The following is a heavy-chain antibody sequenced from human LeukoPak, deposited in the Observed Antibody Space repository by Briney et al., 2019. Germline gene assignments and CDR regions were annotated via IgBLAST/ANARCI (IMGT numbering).Heavy chain of an antibody. CDR2: IYTSGST. CDR3: ARLDRGINAAHFDY. V-gene: IGHV4-4*07. D-gene: IGHD6-25*01. CDR1: GGSISSYY. J-gene: IGHJ4*02. Sequence: SETLSLTCTVSGGSISSYYWSWIRQPAGKGLEWIGCIYTSGSTNYNPSLKSRVTMSVDTSKNQFSLKLSSVTAADTAVYYCARLDRGINAAHFDYWGQGTLVTVSS.